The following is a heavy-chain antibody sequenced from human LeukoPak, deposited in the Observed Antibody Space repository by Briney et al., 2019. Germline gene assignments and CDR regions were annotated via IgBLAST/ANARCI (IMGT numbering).Heavy chain of an antibody. Sequence: PSETLSLTCTVSGGSISSSSYYWGWIRQPPGKGLEWIGSIYYIGSTYYNPSLKSRVTISVDTSKNQFSLKLSSVTAADTAVYYCARDWLYSSSWYAGAHYNWFDPWGQGTLVTVSS. CDR2: IYYIGST. D-gene: IGHD6-13*01. CDR3: ARDWLYSSSWYAGAHYNWFDP. J-gene: IGHJ5*02. V-gene: IGHV4-39*07. CDR1: GGSISSSSYY.